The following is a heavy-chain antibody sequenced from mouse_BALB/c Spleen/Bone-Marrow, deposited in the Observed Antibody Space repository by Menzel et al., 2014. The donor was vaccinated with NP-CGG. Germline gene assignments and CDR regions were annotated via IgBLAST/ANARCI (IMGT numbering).Heavy chain of an antibody. Sequence: EVKLMESGGGLVKPGGSLKLSCAASGFTFSSYAMSGVRQSPEKRLEWVAEISSGGSYTYYPDTVTGRFTISRDKAKNALYLKMSSLRSEDTAMYYCARDRYGNYPWFAYWGQGTLVTVSA. CDR2: ISSGGSYT. D-gene: IGHD2-10*02. CDR1: GFTFSSYA. CDR3: ARDRYGNYPWFAY. V-gene: IGHV5-9-4*01. J-gene: IGHJ3*01.